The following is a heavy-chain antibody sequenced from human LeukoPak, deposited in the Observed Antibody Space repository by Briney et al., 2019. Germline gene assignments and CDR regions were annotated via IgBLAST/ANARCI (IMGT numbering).Heavy chain of an antibody. Sequence: PSETLSLTCTVSGGSISSYYWSWIRQPPGKGLEWIGYIYYSGSTNYNPSLKSRVTISVDTSKNQFSLKLSSVTAADTAVYYCAKDLSEGWATWFDAFDIWGQGTMVTVSS. CDR1: GGSISSYY. CDR3: AKDLSEGWATWFDAFDI. V-gene: IGHV4-59*01. D-gene: IGHD3-10*01. J-gene: IGHJ3*02. CDR2: IYYSGST.